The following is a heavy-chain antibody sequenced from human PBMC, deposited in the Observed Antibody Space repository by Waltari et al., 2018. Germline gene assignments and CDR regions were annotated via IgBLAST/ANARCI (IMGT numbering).Heavy chain of an antibody. V-gene: IGHV4-34*01. CDR3: ARVGDYHGSGRFGLDV. J-gene: IGHJ6*02. CDR1: DGSFSGSF. CDR2: INRDGSN. Sequence: QVQLQQWGAGLLKPSETLSLTCAVYDGSFSGSFLSWIRQSPGKGLEWIGQINRDGSNIYNPSLKSRVAMSVDTLKSQISLRLISVTAADAAVYYCARVGDYHGSGRFGLDVWGQGTRVTVSS. D-gene: IGHD3-10*01.